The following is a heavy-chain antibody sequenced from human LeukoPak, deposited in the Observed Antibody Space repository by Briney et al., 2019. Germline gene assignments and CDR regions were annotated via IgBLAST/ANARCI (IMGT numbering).Heavy chain of an antibody. CDR3: AKDGFGYRDAFDI. V-gene: IGHV3-30*02. D-gene: IGHD5-18*01. J-gene: IGHJ3*02. CDR2: IRYDGSNK. CDR1: GFTFSSYG. Sequence: GGSLRPSCAASGFTFSSYGMHWVRQAPGKGLEWVAFIRYDGSNKYYADSVKGRFTISRDNSKNTLYLQMNSLRAEDTALYYCAKDGFGYRDAFDIWGQGTMVTVSS.